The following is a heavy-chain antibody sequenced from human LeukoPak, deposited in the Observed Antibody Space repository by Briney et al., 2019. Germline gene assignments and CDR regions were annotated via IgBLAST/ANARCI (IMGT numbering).Heavy chain of an antibody. CDR1: GASISSFY. J-gene: IGHJ4*02. V-gene: IGHV4-4*09. Sequence: SETLSLTCTVSGASISSFYWSWIRQSPGKELEWIGYIFTSGSSNYNPSLESRVTIPVDTSKNQFSLRLTSVTAADTAVYYCASSANGVIGYWGQGTLVTVSS. CDR3: ASSANGVIGY. CDR2: IFTSGSS. D-gene: IGHD2-8*01.